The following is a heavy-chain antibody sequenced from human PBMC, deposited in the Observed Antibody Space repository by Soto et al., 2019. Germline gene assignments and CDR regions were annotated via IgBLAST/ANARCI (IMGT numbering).Heavy chain of an antibody. V-gene: IGHV3-48*02. CDR3: ARDLGLMVFDPDFDY. D-gene: IGHD2-8*01. CDR1: GFTFNTYG. J-gene: IGHJ4*02. Sequence: VQLVESGGGLVQPGGSLRLSCAASGFTFNTYGMNWVRQAPGKGLEWISYISSSSRTIYYADSVKGRFTISRDNGKNSLYLQMNSLRDEDTAVYYCARDLGLMVFDPDFDYWGQGILVTVSA. CDR2: ISSSSRTI.